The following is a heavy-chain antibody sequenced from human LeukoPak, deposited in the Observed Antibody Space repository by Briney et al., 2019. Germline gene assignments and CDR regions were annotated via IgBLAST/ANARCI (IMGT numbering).Heavy chain of an antibody. CDR2: INAGNGNT. CDR3: ATGDSSGYYQPFDY. J-gene: IGHJ4*02. V-gene: IGHV1-3*01. D-gene: IGHD3-22*01. Sequence: ASVKASCKASGYTFTSYAMHWVRQAPGQRLEWMGWINAGNGNTKYSQKFQGRVTITRDTSASTAYMELSSLRSEDTAVYHCATGDSSGYYQPFDYWGQGTLVTVSS. CDR1: GYTFTSYA.